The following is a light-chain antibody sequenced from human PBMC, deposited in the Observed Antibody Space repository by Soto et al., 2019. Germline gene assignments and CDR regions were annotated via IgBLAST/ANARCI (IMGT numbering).Light chain of an antibody. CDR1: SSDIGSYNY. J-gene: IGLJ2*01. CDR2: AVS. V-gene: IGLV2-14*03. CDR3: SSYATSSSLVV. Sequence: QSALTQPASVSGSPGQSITIPCTGTSSDIGSYNYVSWYQQHPGKAPTLVIYAVSNRPAGVSNRFSGSKSGNTASLTISGLQAEDEAAYYCSSYATSSSLVVFGGGTKLTVL.